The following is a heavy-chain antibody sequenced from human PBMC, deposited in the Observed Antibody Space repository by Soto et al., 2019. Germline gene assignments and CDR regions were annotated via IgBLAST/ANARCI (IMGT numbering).Heavy chain of an antibody. V-gene: IGHV3-20*04. CDR3: ARGGSSVSHFDY. J-gene: IGHJ4*02. D-gene: IGHD1-26*01. CDR2: INWNGGST. CDR1: GFTFDDYG. Sequence: PGGSLRLSCAASGFTFDDYGMSWVRQAPGKGLEWVSGINWNGGSTGYADSVKGRFAISRDNAKNSLHLQMNSLRAEDTALYYCARGGSSVSHFDYWGQGTLVTVSS.